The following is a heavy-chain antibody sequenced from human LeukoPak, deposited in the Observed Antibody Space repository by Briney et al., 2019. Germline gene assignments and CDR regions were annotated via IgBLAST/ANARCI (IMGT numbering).Heavy chain of an antibody. J-gene: IGHJ5*02. V-gene: IGHV6-1*01. Sequence: SQTLSLTCAISGDSVSSNSAAWNWLRQSPSRGLEWLGRTYYRSKLYNDYAVSVKSRITINPDTSKNQFSLQLNSVTPEDTAVYYCARDFFGYYYGSGSARTNWFDPWGQGTLVTVSS. CDR3: ARDFFGYYYGSGSARTNWFDP. CDR1: GDSVSSNSAA. D-gene: IGHD3-10*01. CDR2: TYYRSKLYN.